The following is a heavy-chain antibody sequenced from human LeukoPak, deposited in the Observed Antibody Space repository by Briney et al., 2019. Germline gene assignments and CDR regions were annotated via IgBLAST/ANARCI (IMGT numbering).Heavy chain of an antibody. Sequence: ASVRVSCKASGYTFTSCDINWVRQATGQGLEWMGWMNPNSGNTGYAQKFQGRVTMTRNTSISTAYMELSSLRSEDTAVYYCARSGYDFWSGYLTYYYYGMDVWGQGTTDTVSS. V-gene: IGHV1-8*01. D-gene: IGHD3-3*01. J-gene: IGHJ6*02. CDR3: ARSGYDFWSGYLTYYYYGMDV. CDR2: MNPNSGNT. CDR1: GYTFTSCD.